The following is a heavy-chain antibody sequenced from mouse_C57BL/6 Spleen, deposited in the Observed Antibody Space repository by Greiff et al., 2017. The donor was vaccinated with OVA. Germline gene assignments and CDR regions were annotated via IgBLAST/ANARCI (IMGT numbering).Heavy chain of an antibody. CDR1: GYAFSSSW. D-gene: IGHD2-5*01. CDR2: IYPGDGDT. J-gene: IGHJ4*01. V-gene: IGHV1-82*01. Sequence: QVQLQQSGPELVKPGASVKISCKASGYAFSSSWMNWVKQRPGKGLEWIGRIYPGDGDTNYNGKFKGKATLTADKSSSTAYMQLSSLTSEDSAVYFCARLQDTAYYSNYGYAMDYWGQGTSVTVSS. CDR3: ARLQDTAYYSNYGYAMDY.